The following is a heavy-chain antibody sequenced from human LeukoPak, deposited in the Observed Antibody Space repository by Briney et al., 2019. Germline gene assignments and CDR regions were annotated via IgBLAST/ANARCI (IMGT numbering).Heavy chain of an antibody. CDR3: ARHQVHSRPYYFVY. D-gene: IGHD6-13*01. Sequence: SEALYLTCSISCGSSHRPPYYWGWPRQPPGHRLEWVGPRFRSGCTYRKPPLQYQLNISVDTSKNKFSLILRSVTAAHTTVYYCARHQVHSRPYYFVYWGQVT. CDR1: CGSSHRPPYY. J-gene: IGHJ4*02. V-gene: IGHV4-39*01. CDR2: RFRSGCT.